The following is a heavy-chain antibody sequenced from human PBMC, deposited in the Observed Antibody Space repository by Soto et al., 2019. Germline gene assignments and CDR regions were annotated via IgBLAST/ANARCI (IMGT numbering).Heavy chain of an antibody. CDR3: ARNHKSIAASYGMAV. J-gene: IGHJ6*02. CDR2: ILGSGYST. V-gene: IGHV3-23*01. CDR1: GFTLSNYA. Sequence: GGSLRLSCAASGFTLSNYAMSWVRQAPGKGLEWVSGILGSGYSTYYADAVKGRFIISRDNSKNSLYLQMNSLRAEDTAVYYCARNHKSIAASYGMAVWGQGTKGTVS. D-gene: IGHD6-13*01.